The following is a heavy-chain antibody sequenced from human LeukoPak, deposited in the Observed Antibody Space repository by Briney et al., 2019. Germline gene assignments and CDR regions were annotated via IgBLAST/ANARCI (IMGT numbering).Heavy chain of an antibody. V-gene: IGHV3-23*01. CDR2: ISSSGGSA. CDR3: AKGNSDQYYFDY. CDR1: GFTFSSYA. D-gene: IGHD2-2*01. J-gene: IGHJ4*02. Sequence: QAGGSLRLSCAASGFTFSSYAMAWVRQAPGKGLEWVSSISSSGGSAYYADSVKGRFTISRDNFKDTLYLQMNSLRADDTAVYYCAKGNSDQYYFDYWGQGTLVTVSS.